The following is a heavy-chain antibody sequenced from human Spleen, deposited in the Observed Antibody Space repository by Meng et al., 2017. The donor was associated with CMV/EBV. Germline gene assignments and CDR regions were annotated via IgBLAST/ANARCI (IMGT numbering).Heavy chain of an antibody. V-gene: IGHV3-23*01. CDR2: ISGSGGTT. CDR3: ARAYYYYYGMDV. Sequence: GGSLRLSCAASGFTFSRYAMSWVRQAPGKGLEWVSAISGSGGTTYYADSVKGRFTISRDNSKNTLYLQMNSLRAEDTAVYYCARAYYYYYGMDVWGQGTTVTVSS. J-gene: IGHJ6*02. CDR1: GFTFSRYA.